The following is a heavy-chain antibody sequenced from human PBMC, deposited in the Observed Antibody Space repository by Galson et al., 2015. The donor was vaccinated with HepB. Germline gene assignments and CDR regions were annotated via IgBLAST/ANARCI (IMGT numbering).Heavy chain of an antibody. D-gene: IGHD5-12*01. J-gene: IGHJ5*02. CDR1: GFTFSTYW. Sequence: SLRLSCAASGFTFSTYWVTWVRQAPGKGLEWVANIKQDGSTKYYVDSVKGRFTISRDNAKNSLYLQMHSLRVEDTAVYYCARSGYTGYGTWGQGTLVTVSS. CDR2: IKQDGSTK. V-gene: IGHV3-7*03. CDR3: ARSGYTGYGT.